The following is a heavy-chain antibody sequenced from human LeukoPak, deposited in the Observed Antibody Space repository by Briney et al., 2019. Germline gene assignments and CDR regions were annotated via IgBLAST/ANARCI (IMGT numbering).Heavy chain of an antibody. CDR1: GFTFSNYA. Sequence: PGGSLRLSCAASGFTFSNYAMSWVRQAPGMGLEWVSAITDSGGGTSHADSIKGRFTISRDNSKNTLYLQMNSLRADDTAVYYCAKGSSGSRPYYFDYWGQGTLVTVSS. J-gene: IGHJ4*02. CDR2: ITDSGGGT. D-gene: IGHD3-10*01. CDR3: AKGSSGSRPYYFDY. V-gene: IGHV3-23*01.